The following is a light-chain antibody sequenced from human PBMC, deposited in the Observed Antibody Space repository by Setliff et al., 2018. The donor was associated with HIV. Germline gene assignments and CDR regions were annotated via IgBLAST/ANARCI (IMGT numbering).Light chain of an antibody. CDR3: SSFTSTTTLV. Sequence: QSVLTQPASVSGSPGQSITISCTGTSSDVGSYNYVSWYQQHPGKAPKLMISEVSNRPSGVSNRCSGSKSDNTASLTISGLQAEDEADYFCSSFTSTTTLVFGTGTKVTVL. CDR2: EVS. V-gene: IGLV2-14*01. J-gene: IGLJ1*01. CDR1: SSDVGSYNY.